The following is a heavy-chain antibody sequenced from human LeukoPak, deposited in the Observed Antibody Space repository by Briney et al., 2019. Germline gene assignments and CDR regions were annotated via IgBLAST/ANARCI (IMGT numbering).Heavy chain of an antibody. V-gene: IGHV1-69*13. D-gene: IGHD3-3*01. CDR1: GYTFTSYA. CDR2: IIPIFGTA. J-gene: IGHJ6*03. CDR3: ARGVPPGYYDFWSGYSDPTGYYYYYMDV. Sequence: SVKVSCKASGYTFTSYAISWVRQAPGQGLEWMGGIIPIFGTANYAQKFQGRVTITADESTSTAYMELSSLRSEDTAVYYCARGVPPGYYDFWSGYSDPTGYYYYYMDVWGKGTTVTVSS.